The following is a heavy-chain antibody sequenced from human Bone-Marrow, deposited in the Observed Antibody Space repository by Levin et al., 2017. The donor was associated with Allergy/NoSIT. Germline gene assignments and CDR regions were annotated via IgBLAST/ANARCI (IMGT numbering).Heavy chain of an antibody. Sequence: GGSLRLSCAASGFTFSSYAMSWVRQAPGKGLEWVSALSASGGSTYYADSVKGRFTISRDNSKNTVYLQMNSLRADDTAVYYCAKGPIGDCSGGGCYEVDYWGQGTLVTVTS. CDR3: AKGPIGDCSGGGCYEVDY. D-gene: IGHD2-15*01. CDR1: GFTFSSYA. J-gene: IGHJ4*02. V-gene: IGHV3-23*01. CDR2: LSASGGST.